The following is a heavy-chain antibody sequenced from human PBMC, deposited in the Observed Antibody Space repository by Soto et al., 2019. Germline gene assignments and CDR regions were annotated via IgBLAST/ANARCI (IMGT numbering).Heavy chain of an antibody. D-gene: IGHD6-13*01. CDR2: ISYDGSNK. V-gene: IGHV3-30*18. CDR1: GFTFSSYG. Sequence: GGSLRLSCAASGFTFSSYGMHWVRQAPGKGLEWVAVISYDGSNKYYADPVKGRFTISRDNSKNTLYLQMNSLRAEDTAVYYCANGDSSSWYYYYGMDVWGQGTTVTVSS. J-gene: IGHJ6*02. CDR3: ANGDSSSWYYYYGMDV.